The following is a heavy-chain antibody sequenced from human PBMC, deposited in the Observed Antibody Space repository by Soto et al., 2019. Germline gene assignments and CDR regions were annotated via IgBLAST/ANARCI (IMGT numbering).Heavy chain of an antibody. D-gene: IGHD1-26*01. J-gene: IGHJ4*02. CDR1: GFTFSNYA. V-gene: IGHV3-30*18. CDR2: LPYDGNNK. Sequence: PGGSLRLSCAASGFTFSNYAMYWVRQTPGQGLEWVATLPYDGNNKYYAASVKGRFTSSRDNSKNTVYLQMNSLRDEDTAIYYCAKKVGQVGASNFDYWGPGTLVTVSS. CDR3: AKKVGQVGASNFDY.